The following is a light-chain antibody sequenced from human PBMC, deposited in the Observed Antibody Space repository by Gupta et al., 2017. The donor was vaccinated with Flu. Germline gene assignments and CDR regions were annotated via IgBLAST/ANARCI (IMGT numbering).Light chain of an antibody. CDR2: AAS. CDR1: QSISSY. J-gene: IGKJ4*01. V-gene: IGKV1-39*01. CDR3: QQTDSPPLT. Sequence: PSSPSASVGDRVTITCRASQSISSYLSWYQQRPGKAPNLLIYAASSLQSGVPSRFSGSGSGTDFTLTISSLQPEDSATYYCQQTDSPPLTFGGGTKVEIK.